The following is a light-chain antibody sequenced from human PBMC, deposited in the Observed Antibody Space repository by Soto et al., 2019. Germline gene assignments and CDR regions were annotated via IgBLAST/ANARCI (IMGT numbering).Light chain of an antibody. CDR1: QSVSSN. CDR3: QPYNNWLSWT. V-gene: IGKV3-15*01. Sequence: EIVMTQSPATLSVSPGERATLSCRASQSVSSNLAWYQQKPGQAPRLLIYGASTRATGIPARFSGSGSGTEFTLTISSLQSEDFAVNYWQPYNNWLSWTSGHGSKV. CDR2: GAS. J-gene: IGKJ1*01.